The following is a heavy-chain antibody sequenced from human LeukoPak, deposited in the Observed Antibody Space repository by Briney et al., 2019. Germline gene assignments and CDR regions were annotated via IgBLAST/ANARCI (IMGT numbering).Heavy chain of an antibody. CDR2: IYYSGST. Sequence: SETLSLTCTVSGGSISSSSYYWGWIRQPPGKGLEWIGSIYYSGSTYYNPSLKSRVTISVDTSKNQFSLKLSSVTAADTAVYYCARVYSVRSLALTGATDYWGQGTLVTVSS. CDR1: GGSISSSSYY. V-gene: IGHV4-39*07. CDR3: ARVYSVRSLALTGATDY. D-gene: IGHD1-26*01. J-gene: IGHJ4*02.